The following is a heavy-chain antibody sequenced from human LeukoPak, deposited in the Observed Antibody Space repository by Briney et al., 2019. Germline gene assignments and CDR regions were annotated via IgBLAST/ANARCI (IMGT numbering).Heavy chain of an antibody. Sequence: ASVKVSCKASGYTFTSYGISWVRQAPGQGLEWMGWISAYNGNTNYAQKLQGRVTVTTDTSTSTAYMELRSLRSDDTAVYYCAREEVVTAKYYYGMDVWGQGTTVTVSS. V-gene: IGHV1-18*01. CDR1: GYTFTSYG. CDR2: ISAYNGNT. CDR3: AREEVVTAKYYYGMDV. J-gene: IGHJ6*02. D-gene: IGHD2-21*02.